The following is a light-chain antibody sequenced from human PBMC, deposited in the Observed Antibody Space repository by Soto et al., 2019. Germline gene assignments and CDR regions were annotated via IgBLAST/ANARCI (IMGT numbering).Light chain of an antibody. CDR3: QQYGGSPRVT. Sequence: EIVLTQSPGTRSLSPGERVILSCRASQSVSSNYLAWYQQKPGQAPRLLIYSASSRATGIPDRFSGSGSGTDFTLTINRLEPEDFAVYYCQQYGGSPRVTFGGGTKVEIK. CDR1: QSVSSNY. V-gene: IGKV3-20*01. CDR2: SAS. J-gene: IGKJ4*01.